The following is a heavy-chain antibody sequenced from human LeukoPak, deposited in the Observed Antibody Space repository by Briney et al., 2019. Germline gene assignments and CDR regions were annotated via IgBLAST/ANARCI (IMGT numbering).Heavy chain of an antibody. V-gene: IGHV1-2*02. CDR1: GYTFTDYY. J-gene: IGHJ4*02. D-gene: IGHD6-13*01. Sequence: ASVKVSCKASGYTFTDYYIHWVRQAPGQGLEWMGWINPNSGVTNYAQKFQGRVTMTRDTSITTAYMELSRLRSEDMAVYYCARSASSSWYHHFDYWGQGTLVTVSS. CDR2: INPNSGVT. CDR3: ARSASSSWYHHFDY.